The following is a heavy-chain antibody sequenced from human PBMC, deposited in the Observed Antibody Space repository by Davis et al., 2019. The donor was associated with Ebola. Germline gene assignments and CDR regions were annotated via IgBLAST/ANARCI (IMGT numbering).Heavy chain of an antibody. V-gene: IGHV3-48*02. D-gene: IGHD2-2*01. Sequence: PGGSLRLSCVASGFTFSRYDMNWVRQAPGKGLEWVSYISSGRTTLKYADSVKGRFTISRDNGKNSLYLQMNSLRDEDTAVYYCARSLGDIVLVPAALVPDYWGQGTLVTVSS. J-gene: IGHJ4*02. CDR3: ARSLGDIVLVPAALVPDY. CDR2: ISSGRTTL. CDR1: GFTFSRYD.